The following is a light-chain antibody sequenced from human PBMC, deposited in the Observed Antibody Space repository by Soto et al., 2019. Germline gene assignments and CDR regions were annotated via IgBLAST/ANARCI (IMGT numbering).Light chain of an antibody. Sequence: DIQMTQSPSSLSASVGDRVTITCRASQSISSSLNWYQQKPLRAPELLIYTASNLQSGVPSRFSGSGSWTDFTLTISSLQPDDSATYYCQPTYSTPPTFGGGTKVEIK. CDR2: TAS. J-gene: IGKJ4*01. CDR3: QPTYSTPPT. V-gene: IGKV1-39*01. CDR1: QSISSS.